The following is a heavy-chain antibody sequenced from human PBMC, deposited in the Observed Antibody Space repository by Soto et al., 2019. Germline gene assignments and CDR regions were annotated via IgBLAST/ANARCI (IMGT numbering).Heavy chain of an antibody. V-gene: IGHV4-31*03. CDR2: IYSNGDT. Sequence: SETLSLTCSVSSDSMNSGGYYWSWIRQHPGKGLEWIGYIYSNGDTSYNPSLKSRVTISVDTSKNQFSLNLTSVTAADTAVYYCARRGGSPSGYYYYAMDVWGQGTTVTVSS. D-gene: IGHD6-6*01. CDR1: SDSMNSGGYY. J-gene: IGHJ6*02. CDR3: ARRGGSPSGYYYYAMDV.